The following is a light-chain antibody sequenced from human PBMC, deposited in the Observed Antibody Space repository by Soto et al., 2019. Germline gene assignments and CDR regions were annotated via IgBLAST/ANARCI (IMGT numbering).Light chain of an antibody. CDR1: SSDVGGYNY. V-gene: IGLV2-14*01. J-gene: IGLJ1*01. CDR3: SSYTSSSTLDYV. CDR2: DVS. Sequence: QSVLTQPASVSGSPGQSITISCTGTSSDVGGYNYVSWYQQHPGKAPKLMIYDVSNRPSGVSNRFSGSKSGNTASLTISGLQAEDGADYYCSSYTSSSTLDYVFGTGTKVTV.